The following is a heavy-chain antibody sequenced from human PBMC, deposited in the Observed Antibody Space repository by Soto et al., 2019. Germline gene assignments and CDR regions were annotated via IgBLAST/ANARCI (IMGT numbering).Heavy chain of an antibody. CDR2: IIPIIGII. Sequence: QVQLVQSGAEVKKPGSSVKVSCKASGGTFSTYTITWVRQAPGQGLEWMGRIIPIIGIINYAQKFQGRVTITAEKSTGTAYMELTRLRSDDTVVYYCAGDLDSQYIGIHAYFYRWCERSLSTVSS. CDR1: GGTFSTYT. V-gene: IGHV1-69*08. CDR3: AGDLDSQYIGIHAYFYR. J-gene: IGHJ4*02. D-gene: IGHD3-16*01.